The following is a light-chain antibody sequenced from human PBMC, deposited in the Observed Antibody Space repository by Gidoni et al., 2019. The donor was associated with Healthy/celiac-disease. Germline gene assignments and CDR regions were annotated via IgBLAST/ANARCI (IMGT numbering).Light chain of an antibody. CDR1: RLRSYY. CDR2: GKN. J-gene: IGLJ2*01. Sequence: SSELTQDPAVSVALGQTVRITCQGDRLRSYYASWYQQKPVQAPVLVIYGKNNRPSGILDRFSGSSSGNTASLTITGAQAEDEADYYCNSRDSSGNHLVFGGGTKLTVL. V-gene: IGLV3-19*01. CDR3: NSRDSSGNHLV.